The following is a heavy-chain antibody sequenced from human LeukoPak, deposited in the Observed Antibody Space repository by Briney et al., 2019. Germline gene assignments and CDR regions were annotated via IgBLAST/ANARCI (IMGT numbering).Heavy chain of an antibody. CDR2: ISSSSSYI. V-gene: IGHV3-21*01. CDR3: TQQCIADRLGAAAGTCDY. J-gene: IGHJ4*02. Sequence: PGGSLRLSCAASGFTFSSDSMNWVRQAPGKGLEWVLSISSSSSYIYYADSVKGRFTISRDNAKNSLYLQMNSLRAEDTAVYYCTQQCIADRLGAAAGTCDYWGQGTLVTVSS. CDR1: GFTFSSDS. D-gene: IGHD6-13*01.